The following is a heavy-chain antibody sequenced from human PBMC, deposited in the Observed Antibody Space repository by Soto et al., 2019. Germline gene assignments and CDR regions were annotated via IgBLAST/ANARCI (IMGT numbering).Heavy chain of an antibody. CDR2: IWYDGSNK. Sequence: QVQLVESGGGVVQPGKSLRLSCAASGFTFSTYGMHWVRQAPGKGLEWVAVIWYDGSNKYHGDSLKGRFTISRDNSKKSLYVQINNLRAEYTAVYYCGRDGALGDTAVVDSWGQGTLVSVSS. CDR3: GRDGALGDTAVVDS. D-gene: IGHD5-18*01. V-gene: IGHV3-33*01. CDR1: GFTFSTYG. J-gene: IGHJ4*02.